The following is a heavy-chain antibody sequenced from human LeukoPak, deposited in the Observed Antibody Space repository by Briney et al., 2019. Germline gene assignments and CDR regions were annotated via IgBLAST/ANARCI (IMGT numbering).Heavy chain of an antibody. Sequence: GGSLRLSCAASGFTFSTYAMSWVRQAPGKGLEWVSAISGSGGSTYYADSVKGRFTITRDNSKNTLYLQMNSLRAEDTSIYFCAKALEQETVIALDSWGQGTLVTVSS. J-gene: IGHJ4*02. CDR1: GFTFSTYA. V-gene: IGHV3-23*01. D-gene: IGHD6-13*01. CDR3: AKALEQETVIALDS. CDR2: ISGSGGST.